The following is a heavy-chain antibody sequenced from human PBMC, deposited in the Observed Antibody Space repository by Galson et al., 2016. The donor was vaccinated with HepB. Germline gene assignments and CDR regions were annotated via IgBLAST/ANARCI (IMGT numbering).Heavy chain of an antibody. CDR1: GFGFSDFA. Sequence: SLRLSCAASGFGFSDFAMHWVRQAPGKGLEWLALVSYDGKNEVYRDSVKGRFSISRDNPTNTLYLQLSSLRAEDTAIYYCARGTSEFDFWGQGTLVTVSS. V-gene: IGHV3-33*01. CDR3: ARGTSEFDF. D-gene: IGHD3/OR15-3a*01. J-gene: IGHJ4*02. CDR2: VSYDGKNE.